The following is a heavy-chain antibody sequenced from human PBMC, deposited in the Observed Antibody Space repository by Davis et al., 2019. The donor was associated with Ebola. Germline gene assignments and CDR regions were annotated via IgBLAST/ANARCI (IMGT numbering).Heavy chain of an antibody. CDR2: IYNGGRT. CDR1: GFTVSSNY. CDR3: VREGLWYGELQTSYYYGMDV. Sequence: GGSLRLSCAASGFTVSSNYMTWVRQAPGKGLEWVSVIYNGGRTFYADSVKGRFTISRDNAKNSLYLQMSSLRAEDTAVYYCVREGLWYGELQTSYYYGMDVWGKGTTVTVSS. J-gene: IGHJ6*04. D-gene: IGHD3-10*01. V-gene: IGHV3-53*01.